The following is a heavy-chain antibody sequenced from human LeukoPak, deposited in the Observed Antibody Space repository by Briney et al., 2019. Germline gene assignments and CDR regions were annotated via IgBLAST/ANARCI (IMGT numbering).Heavy chain of an antibody. CDR2: IIPIFGTA. V-gene: IGHV1-69*05. J-gene: IGHJ4*02. D-gene: IGHD1-26*01. CDR3: ESGNSGSYSRFDY. Sequence: ASVKVSCKASGGTFSSYAISWVRQAPGQGLEWMGGIIPIFGTANYAQKFQGRVTITTDESTSTAYMELSSLRSEDTAVYYCESGNSGSYSRFDYWGQGTLVTV. CDR1: GGTFSSYA.